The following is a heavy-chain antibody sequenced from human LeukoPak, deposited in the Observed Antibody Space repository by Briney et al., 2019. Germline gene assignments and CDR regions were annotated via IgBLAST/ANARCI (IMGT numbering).Heavy chain of an antibody. Sequence: GGSLRLSCAASGFSFSSYAMSWVRQAPGKGLEWVSASSGSGGSTYYADSVKGRFTISRDNSKNTLYLQMNSLRAEDTAVYYCAKYQWLVRPFDYWGQGTLVTVSS. D-gene: IGHD6-19*01. CDR1: GFSFSSYA. J-gene: IGHJ4*02. CDR2: SSGSGGST. CDR3: AKYQWLVRPFDY. V-gene: IGHV3-23*01.